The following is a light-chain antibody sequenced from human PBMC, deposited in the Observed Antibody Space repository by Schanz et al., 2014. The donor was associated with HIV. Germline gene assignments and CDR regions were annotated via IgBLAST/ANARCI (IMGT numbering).Light chain of an antibody. Sequence: IQMTQSPSTLSASVGDRVTITCRASQGISSYLAWDQQKPGKAPKVLIYAASTLQSGVPSRFSGSGSGTEFTLTISSLQPDDFATYYCQQYNSYPWTFGQGTKVEIK. CDR2: AAS. J-gene: IGKJ1*01. V-gene: IGKV1-9*01. CDR1: QGISSY. CDR3: QQYNSYPWT.